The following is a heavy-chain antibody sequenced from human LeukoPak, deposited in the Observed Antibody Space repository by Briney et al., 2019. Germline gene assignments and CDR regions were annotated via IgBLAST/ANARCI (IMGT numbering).Heavy chain of an antibody. Sequence: GGSLRLSCAASGFTFSSDSMNWVRQAPGKGLEWVSSISSSSSYIYYADSVKGRFTISRDNAKNSLYLQMNSLRAEDTAVYYCAREPVVVTAAAFDIWGQGTMVTVSS. CDR2: ISSSSSYI. J-gene: IGHJ3*02. CDR3: AREPVVVTAAAFDI. D-gene: IGHD2-21*02. V-gene: IGHV3-21*01. CDR1: GFTFSSDS.